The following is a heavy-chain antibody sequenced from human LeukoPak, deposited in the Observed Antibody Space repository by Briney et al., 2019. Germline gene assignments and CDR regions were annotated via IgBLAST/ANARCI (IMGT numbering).Heavy chain of an antibody. CDR1: GGSISSSNW. V-gene: IGHV4-4*02. CDR2: IYHSGST. Sequence: SETLSLTCAVSGGSISSSNWWSWVRQPPGKGLEWIGEIYHSGSTNYNPSLKSRVTISVDKSKNQFSLKLSSVTAADTAVYYCARAPGDILTGCYGMDVWGQGTTVTVSS. CDR3: ARAPGDILTGCYGMDV. J-gene: IGHJ6*02. D-gene: IGHD3-9*01.